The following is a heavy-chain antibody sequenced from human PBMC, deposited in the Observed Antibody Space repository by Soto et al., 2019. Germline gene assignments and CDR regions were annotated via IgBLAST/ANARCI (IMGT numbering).Heavy chain of an antibody. J-gene: IGHJ4*02. D-gene: IGHD1-26*01. CDR1: GFSFSSYA. V-gene: IGHV3-23*01. CDR2: ISGNSGST. CDR3: AKDTGIVAG. Sequence: GGSLRLSCAASGFSFSSYAMSWVRQAPGKGLEWVAVISGNSGSTFYADSVKGRFTISRDNSKNTLYLQMNSLRAEDTAVYYCAKDTGIVAGWGQGTLVTVSS.